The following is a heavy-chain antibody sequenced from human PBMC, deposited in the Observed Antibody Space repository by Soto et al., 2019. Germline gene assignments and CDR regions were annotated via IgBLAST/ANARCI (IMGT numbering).Heavy chain of an antibody. CDR3: ARDKRRQLVREGSTWFDP. CDR2: INHSGST. J-gene: IGHJ5*02. V-gene: IGHV4-34*01. Sequence: SETLSLTCAVYGGSFSGYYWSWIRQPPGKGLEWIGEINHSGSTNYNPSLKSRVTISVDTSKNQFSLKLSSVTAADTAVYYCARDKRRQLVREGSTWFDPWGQGTLVTVSS. D-gene: IGHD6-13*01. CDR1: GGSFSGYY.